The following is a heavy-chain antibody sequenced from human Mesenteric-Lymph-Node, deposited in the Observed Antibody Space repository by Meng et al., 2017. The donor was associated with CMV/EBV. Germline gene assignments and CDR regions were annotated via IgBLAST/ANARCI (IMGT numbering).Heavy chain of an antibody. CDR3: ARADSDIAMGVYYFHS. J-gene: IGHJ4*02. V-gene: IGHV3-43D*03. Sequence: GGSLKISCAASGFTFDDYAMHWVRQAPGKGLEWVSLISWDGGNTYYADSVKGRFTISRDNSNNSLFLQMHSLTVEDTAFYYCARADSDIAMGVYYFHSWGQGTLVTVSS. D-gene: IGHD5-18*01. CDR2: ISWDGGNT. CDR1: GFTFDDYA.